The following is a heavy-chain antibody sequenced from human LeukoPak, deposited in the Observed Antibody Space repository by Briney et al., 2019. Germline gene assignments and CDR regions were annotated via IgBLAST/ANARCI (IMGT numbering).Heavy chain of an antibody. D-gene: IGHD6-19*01. Sequence: ASVTVSYTASGYTFTSYGISWVRQAPGQGLEWMGWISAYNGKTNYAQKLQGRVTMTTDTSTSTAYMELRSLRSDDTAVYYCAREIRGPSIAVAGTYYYYYGMDVWGQGTTVTVSS. CDR3: AREIRGPSIAVAGTYYYYYGMDV. CDR2: ISAYNGKT. CDR1: GYTFTSYG. J-gene: IGHJ6*02. V-gene: IGHV1-18*01.